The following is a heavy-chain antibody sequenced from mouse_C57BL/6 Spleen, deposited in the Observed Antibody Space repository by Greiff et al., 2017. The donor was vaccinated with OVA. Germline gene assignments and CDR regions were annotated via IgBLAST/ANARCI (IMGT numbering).Heavy chain of an antibody. V-gene: IGHV5-4*01. J-gene: IGHJ3*01. D-gene: IGHD1-1*02. CDR3: ARDGGYYGAGFAY. Sequence: DVMLVESGGGLVKPGGSLKLSCAASGFTFSSYAMSWVRQTPEKRLEWVATISDGGSYTYYPDNVKGRFTISRDNAKNNLYLQMSHLKSEDTAMYYCARDGGYYGAGFAYWGQGTLVTVSA. CDR1: GFTFSSYA. CDR2: ISDGGSYT.